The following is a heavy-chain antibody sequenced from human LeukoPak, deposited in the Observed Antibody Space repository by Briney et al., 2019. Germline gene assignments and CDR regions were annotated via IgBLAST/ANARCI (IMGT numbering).Heavy chain of an antibody. J-gene: IGHJ5*02. D-gene: IGHD3-22*01. Sequence: ASVKVSCKASGFTFTGYYLHWVRQAPGQGLEWMGWINPKSGGTNSAQKFQGRVTMTRDTSISTAYMELSRLRSDDTAVYYCARNDYDSSGYSWFDPWGQGTLVTVSS. V-gene: IGHV1-2*02. CDR3: ARNDYDSSGYSWFDP. CDR2: INPKSGGT. CDR1: GFTFTGYY.